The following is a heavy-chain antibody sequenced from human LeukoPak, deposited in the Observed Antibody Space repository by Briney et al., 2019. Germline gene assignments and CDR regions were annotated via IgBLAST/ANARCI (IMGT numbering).Heavy chain of an antibody. CDR3: AKDWRQWPANDAFDI. D-gene: IGHD6-19*01. Sequence: GGTLRLSCAASGFTFSSYAMSWVRQAPGKGLEWVSAISGSGGSTYYADSVKGRFTISRDNSKNTLYLQMNSLRAEDTAVYYCAKDWRQWPANDAFDIWGQGTMVTVSS. CDR2: ISGSGGST. CDR1: GFTFSSYA. V-gene: IGHV3-23*01. J-gene: IGHJ3*02.